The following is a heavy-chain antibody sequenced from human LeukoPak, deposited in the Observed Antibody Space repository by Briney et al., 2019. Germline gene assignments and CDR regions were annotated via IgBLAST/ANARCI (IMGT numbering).Heavy chain of an antibody. CDR2: VYYSGST. V-gene: IGHV4-39*07. CDR3: AVLSPVATDY. J-gene: IGHJ4*02. Sequence: SETLSLTCTVSGGSISSSSYNWGWIRQPPGKGLEWIGSVYYSGSTYYNPSLKSRVTISVDTSKNQFSLKLSSVTAADTAVYYCAVLSPVATDYWGQGTLVTVSS. CDR1: GGSISSSSYN. D-gene: IGHD2-15*01.